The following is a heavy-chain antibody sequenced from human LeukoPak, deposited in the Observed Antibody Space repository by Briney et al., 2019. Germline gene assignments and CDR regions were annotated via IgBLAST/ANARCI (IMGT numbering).Heavy chain of an antibody. D-gene: IGHD3-3*01. Sequence: GASVKVSCKASGYTFTSYGISWVRQAPGQGLEWMGWISAYNGNTNYVQKLQGRVTMTTDTSTSTAYMELRSLRSDDTAVYYCARDRVGFLEWLTNGMDVWGQGTTVTVSS. CDR2: ISAYNGNT. J-gene: IGHJ6*02. CDR1: GYTFTSYG. CDR3: ARDRVGFLEWLTNGMDV. V-gene: IGHV1-18*01.